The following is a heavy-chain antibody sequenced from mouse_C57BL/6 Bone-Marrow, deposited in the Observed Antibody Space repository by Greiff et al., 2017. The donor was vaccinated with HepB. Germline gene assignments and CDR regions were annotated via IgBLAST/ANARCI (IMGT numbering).Heavy chain of an antibody. Sequence: VQLQQSGPERVKPGASVKISCKASGYAFSSSRMNWVKQRPGKGLEWIGRIYPGDGDTNNNGKFKGKATLTADKSSSTAYMQLSSLTSEDSAVYFCARRGGYYDYFDSWGHGTTLTVSS. J-gene: IGHJ2*01. CDR1: GYAFSSSR. CDR2: IYPGDGDT. CDR3: ARRGGYYDYFDS. V-gene: IGHV1-82*01. D-gene: IGHD2-3*01.